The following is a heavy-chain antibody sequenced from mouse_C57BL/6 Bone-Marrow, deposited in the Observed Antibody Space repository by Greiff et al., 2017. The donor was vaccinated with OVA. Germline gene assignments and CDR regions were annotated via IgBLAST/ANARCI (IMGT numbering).Heavy chain of an antibody. V-gene: IGHV5-9-1*02. CDR3: TRVNPYYFDY. CDR2: ISSGGDYI. Sequence: EVKVVESGEGLVKPGGSLKLSCAASGFTFRSYAMSWVRQTPEKRLEWVAYISSGGDYIYYADTVKGRFTISRDNARNTLYLQMSSLKSEDTAMYYCTRVNPYYFDYWGQGTTLTVSS. J-gene: IGHJ2*01. CDR1: GFTFRSYA.